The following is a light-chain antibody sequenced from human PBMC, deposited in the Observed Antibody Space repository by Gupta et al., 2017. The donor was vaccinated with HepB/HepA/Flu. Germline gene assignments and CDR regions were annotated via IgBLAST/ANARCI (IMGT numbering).Light chain of an antibody. CDR3: CSYEGSLTCV. V-gene: IGLV2-11*01. CDR2: ADS. J-gene: IGLJ7*01. CDR1: SSDVGGYNY. Sequence: QSALTQPRSVSGSPGQSVTISCTGTSSDVGGYNYVSWYQHHPGRAPKVMIYADSKRPSGVPDRFSGSKSGNTASLTITGLQAEDEADYYCCSYEGSLTCVFGGGTLMTVL.